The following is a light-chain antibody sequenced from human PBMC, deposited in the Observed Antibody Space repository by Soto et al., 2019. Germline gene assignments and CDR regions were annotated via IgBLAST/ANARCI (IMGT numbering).Light chain of an antibody. V-gene: IGLV1-44*01. CDR3: AALDDSLNGPV. J-gene: IGLJ2*01. Sequence: QSVLTQPPSASGTPGQRVTISCSGSSSNIGSDTVKWYQHLPGTAPKLLIYSNNQRPSGVPDRFSGSKSGTSASLAISGLQSEDEADYYCAALDDSLNGPVFGGGTKLTVL. CDR2: SNN. CDR1: SSNIGSDT.